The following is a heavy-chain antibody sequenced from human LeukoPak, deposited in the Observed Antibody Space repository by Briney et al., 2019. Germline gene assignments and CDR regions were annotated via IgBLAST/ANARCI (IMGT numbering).Heavy chain of an antibody. J-gene: IGHJ4*02. CDR1: GYSFTSYW. CDR2: IYPGDSDT. Sequence: RLGESLKNSCKGSGYSFTSYWIGWVRQMPGKGLEWMGIIYPGDSDTRYSPSFRGQVTISADKSISTAYLQWSSLKASDTAMYYCARLPDYYDSSGYYWLDYWGQGTLVTVSS. D-gene: IGHD3-22*01. V-gene: IGHV5-51*01. CDR3: ARLPDYYDSSGYYWLDY.